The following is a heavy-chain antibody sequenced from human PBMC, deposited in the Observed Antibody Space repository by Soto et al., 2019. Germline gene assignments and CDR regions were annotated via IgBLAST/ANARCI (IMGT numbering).Heavy chain of an antibody. D-gene: IGHD3-3*01. CDR1: GFTFSNAW. V-gene: IGHV3-15*07. CDR3: TTYLLLHPEWLSVH. J-gene: IGHJ4*02. CDR2: IKSKTDGGTT. Sequence: EVQLVESGGGLVKPGGSLRLSCAASGFTFSNAWMNWVRQAPGKGLEWVGRIKSKTDGGTTDYAAPVKGRFTISRDDSKNTLYLQMNSLKTEDTAVYYCTTYLLLHPEWLSVHWGQGTLVTVSS.